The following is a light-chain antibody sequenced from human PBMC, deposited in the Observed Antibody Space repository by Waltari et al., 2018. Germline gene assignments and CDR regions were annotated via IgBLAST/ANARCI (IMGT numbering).Light chain of an antibody. CDR3: GSWDTSLNLGA. V-gene: IGLV1-51*01. CDR2: DVN. J-gene: IGLJ2*01. CDR1: NFNVGNNY. Sequence: QSLLTQPPSVSAAPGQKVTISCAGGNFNVGNNYVSWYQVFPGTAPSLLISDVNKRPAGVPDRFSGSKSGTSATLEITGLQTGDEALYYCGSWDTSLNLGAFGGGTQLTVL.